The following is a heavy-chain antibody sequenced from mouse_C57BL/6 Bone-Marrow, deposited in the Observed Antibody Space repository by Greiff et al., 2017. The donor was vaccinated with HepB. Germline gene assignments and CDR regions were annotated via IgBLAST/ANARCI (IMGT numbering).Heavy chain of an antibody. J-gene: IGHJ4*01. CDR2: ISNGGGST. Sequence: EVKLVESGGGLVQPGGSLKLSCAASGFTFSDYYMYWVRQTPEKRLEWVAYISNGGGSTYYPDTVKGRFTISRDNAKNTLYLQMSRLKSEDTAMYYCARVDIYYAMDYWGQGTSVTVSS. CDR1: GFTFSDYY. V-gene: IGHV5-12*01. CDR3: ARVDIYYAMDY.